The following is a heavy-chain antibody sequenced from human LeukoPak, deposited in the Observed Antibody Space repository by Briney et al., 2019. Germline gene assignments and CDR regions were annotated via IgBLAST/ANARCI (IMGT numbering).Heavy chain of an antibody. V-gene: IGHV1-2*02. J-gene: IGHJ4*02. CDR2: INPNSGGT. CDR3: ARSAYCGGDCYSNFDY. D-gene: IGHD2-21*02. CDR1: GYTFTSYG. Sequence: ASVKVSCKASGYTFTSYGISWVRQAPGQGLEWMGWINPNSGGTNYAQKFQGRVTMTRDTSISTAYMELSRLRSDDTAVYYCARSAYCGGDCYSNFDYWGQGTLVTVSS.